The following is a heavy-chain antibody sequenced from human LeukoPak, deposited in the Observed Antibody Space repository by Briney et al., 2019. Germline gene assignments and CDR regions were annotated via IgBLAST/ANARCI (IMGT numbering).Heavy chain of an antibody. CDR1: GFTFSRYG. Sequence: PGGSLRLSCAASGFTFSRYGMHWVRQAPGKGLEYASGISDSGGSTFYANSVKGRFSISRDNSKNTLYLQMGSLRAEDMAVYYCARGGPRRDFDYWGQGTLVTVSS. J-gene: IGHJ4*02. V-gene: IGHV3-64*01. CDR2: ISDSGGST. CDR3: ARGGPRRDFDY. D-gene: IGHD1-14*01.